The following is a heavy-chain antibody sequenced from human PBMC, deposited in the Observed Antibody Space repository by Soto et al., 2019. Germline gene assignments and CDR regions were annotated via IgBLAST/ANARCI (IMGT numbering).Heavy chain of an antibody. CDR2: INPNSGGT. Sequence: ASVKVSCKASGYTFTGYYMHWVRQAPGQGLEWMGWINPNSGGTNYAQKFQGWVTMTRDTSISTAYMELSRLRSDDTAVYYCARDVSAVIEYSSSKARGAFDIWGQGTMVTVSS. CDR3: ARDVSAVIEYSSSKARGAFDI. J-gene: IGHJ3*02. D-gene: IGHD6-6*01. CDR1: GYTFTGYY. V-gene: IGHV1-2*04.